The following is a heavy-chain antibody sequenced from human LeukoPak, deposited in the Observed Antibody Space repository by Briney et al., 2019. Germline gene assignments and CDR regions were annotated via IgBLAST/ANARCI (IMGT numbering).Heavy chain of an antibody. CDR1: GFTFSSYG. J-gene: IGHJ4*02. CDR2: ISYDGSNK. CDR3: AKGLVYSNYGFYY. Sequence: PGGSLRLSCAASGFTFSSYGMHWVRQAPGKGLEWVAVISYDGSNKYYADSVKGRFTISRDNSKNTLYLQMNSLRAEDTAVHYCAKGLVYSNYGFYYWGQGTLVTVSS. V-gene: IGHV3-30*18. D-gene: IGHD4-11*01.